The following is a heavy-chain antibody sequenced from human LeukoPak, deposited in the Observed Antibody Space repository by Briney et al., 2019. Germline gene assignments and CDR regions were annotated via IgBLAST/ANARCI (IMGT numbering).Heavy chain of an antibody. Sequence: GGSLRLSCAASGFTFSSYAMHWVRQAPGKGLEWVAVISYDGSNKYYADSVEGRFTISRDNSKNTLYLQMNSLRAEDTAVYYCATDLAGATMIQSTPFDYWGQGTLVTVSS. CDR3: ATDLAGATMIQSTPFDY. CDR1: GFTFSSYA. V-gene: IGHV3-30-3*01. CDR2: ISYDGSNK. J-gene: IGHJ4*02. D-gene: IGHD3-22*01.